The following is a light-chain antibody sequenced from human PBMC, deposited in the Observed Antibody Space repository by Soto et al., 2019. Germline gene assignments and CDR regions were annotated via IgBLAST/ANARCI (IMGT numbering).Light chain of an antibody. J-gene: IGKJ1*01. V-gene: IGKV3-20*01. CDR1: QTVSSGY. CDR2: GAS. Sequence: EVVLTQSPGTLSLSPGERATLSCRASQTVSSGYLAWYQQKPGQSPRLLIYGASSRATGIPARFSGSGSGTDFTLTISRLEPEDFAVYYCQQYGSSPRTFGQGTKVEI. CDR3: QQYGSSPRT.